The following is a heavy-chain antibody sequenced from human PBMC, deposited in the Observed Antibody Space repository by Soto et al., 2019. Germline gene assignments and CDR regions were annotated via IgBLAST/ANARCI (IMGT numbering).Heavy chain of an antibody. CDR1: GYTFTSYA. CDR2: INAGNGNT. V-gene: IGHV1-3*01. CDR3: ARDAYYDYVWGSYEYDY. D-gene: IGHD3-16*01. Sequence: ASVKVSCKASGYTFTSYAMHWVRQAPGQRLEWMGWINAGNGNTKYSQKFQGRVTITRDTSASTAYMELSSLGSEDTAVYYCARDAYYDYVWGSYEYDYWGQGTLVTVSS. J-gene: IGHJ4*02.